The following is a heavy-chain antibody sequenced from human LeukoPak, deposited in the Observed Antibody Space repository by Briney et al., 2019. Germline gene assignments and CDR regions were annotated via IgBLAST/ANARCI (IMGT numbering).Heavy chain of an antibody. CDR1: GHSISSGDYY. J-gene: IGHJ4*02. Sequence: SKTLSLICSVSGHSISSGDYYWSWIRQSPERGLEWVGYIDHSGVTYFNPSLDSRVLLSMDTSRNHFSLKLRSVTVADTAVYYCARALVRGAARPFDYWGQGTLVTVSS. CDR2: IDHSGVT. D-gene: IGHD3-10*01. CDR3: ARALVRGAARPFDY. V-gene: IGHV4-30-4*01.